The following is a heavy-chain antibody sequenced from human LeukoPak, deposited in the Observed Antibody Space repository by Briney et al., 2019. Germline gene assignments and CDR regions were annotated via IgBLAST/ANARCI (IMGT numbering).Heavy chain of an antibody. CDR3: ASELGSLGRGGY. V-gene: IGHV4-4*07. Sequence: KSSETLSLTCTVSGGSISSYYWSWIRPPAGKGLEWIGRIYTSGSTNYNPSLKSRVTISVDKPKNQFSLKLSSVTAADTAVYYFASELGSLGRGGYWGQGTLVTVSS. D-gene: IGHD7-27*01. J-gene: IGHJ4*02. CDR1: GGSISSYY. CDR2: IYTSGST.